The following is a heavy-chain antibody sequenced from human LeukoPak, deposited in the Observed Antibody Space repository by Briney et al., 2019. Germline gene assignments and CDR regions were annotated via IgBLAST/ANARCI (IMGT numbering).Heavy chain of an antibody. D-gene: IGHD3-10*01. Sequence: GGSLRLSCAASGFTFSDYYMSWIRQAPGKGLEWVSYISSSGSTIYYADSVKGRFTISRDNTKNSLYLEMNSLRAEDTAVYYCARDEPGYGEFLLYWGQGTLLTVSS. CDR3: ARDEPGYGEFLLY. CDR2: ISSSGSTI. J-gene: IGHJ4*02. V-gene: IGHV3-11*04. CDR1: GFTFSDYY.